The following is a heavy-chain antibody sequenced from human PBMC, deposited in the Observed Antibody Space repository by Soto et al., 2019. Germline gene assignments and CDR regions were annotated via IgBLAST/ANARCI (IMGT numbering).Heavy chain of an antibody. CDR3: ARGKFYMVAATAGNWFDP. V-gene: IGHV1-2*02. D-gene: IGHD2-15*01. J-gene: IGHJ5*02. Sequence: ASGQVSCKDSGYTFNGYYMRGVRQATGQGLEWIGWINPNSGGTNYAQKFQGRVTMTRDTSISTAYMELSRLRSDDTAVYYCARGKFYMVAATAGNWFDPWGQGTLVTVSS. CDR1: GYTFNGYY. CDR2: INPNSGGT.